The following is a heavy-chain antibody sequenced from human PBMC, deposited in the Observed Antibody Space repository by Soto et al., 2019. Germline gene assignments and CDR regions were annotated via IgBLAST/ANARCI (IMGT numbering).Heavy chain of an antibody. CDR1: GGTFSSYA. J-gene: IGHJ4*02. V-gene: IGHV1-69*05. CDR3: ARDGVSSTEYTWNYGTYFDY. Sequence: GASVKVSCKASGGTFSSYAISWVRQAPGQGLEWMGGIIPIFGTANYAQKFQGRVTISRDSTKQTLYLQMNSLRPDDTAMYYCARDGVSSTEYTWNYGTYFDYWGQGALVTVSS. D-gene: IGHD1-7*01. CDR2: IIPIFGTA.